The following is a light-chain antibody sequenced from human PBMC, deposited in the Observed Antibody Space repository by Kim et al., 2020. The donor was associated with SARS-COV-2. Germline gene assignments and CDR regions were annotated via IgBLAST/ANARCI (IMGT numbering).Light chain of an antibody. J-gene: IGKJ1*01. Sequence: ASVGDGVTVTCRASQDISNALAWYQQKPGKVPKLLISAASALQSGIPSRFSGSGSGTDFTLTISSVQTEDVATYYCQKYNSVPWTFGQGTKVDIK. CDR1: QDISNA. CDR3: QKYNSVPWT. CDR2: AAS. V-gene: IGKV1-27*01.